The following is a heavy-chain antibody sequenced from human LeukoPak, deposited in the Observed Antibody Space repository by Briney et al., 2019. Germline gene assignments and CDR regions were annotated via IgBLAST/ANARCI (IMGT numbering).Heavy chain of an antibody. CDR2: IKQDGSEK. V-gene: IGHV3-7*03. CDR1: GFTFSSYW. CDR3: AKDRAYSGYDGHDY. J-gene: IGHJ4*02. Sequence: PGGSLRLSCAASGFTFSSYWMSWVRQAPGKGLEWVANIKQDGSEKYYVDSVKGRFTISRDNAKNSLYLQMNSLRAEDTAVYYCAKDRAYSGYDGHDYWGQGTLVTVSS. D-gene: IGHD5-12*01.